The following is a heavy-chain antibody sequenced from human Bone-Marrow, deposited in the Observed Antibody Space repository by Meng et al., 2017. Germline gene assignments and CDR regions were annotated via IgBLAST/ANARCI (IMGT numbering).Heavy chain of an antibody. Sequence: AQRQRCGGGLLLPSDTLSLTCAVFGGSFSGYYWSWIRQPPGKGLEWIGEINHSGSTNYNPSLKSRVTISVDTSKNQFSLKLSSVTAADTAVYYCARGTRPLLFQHWGQGTLVTVSS. J-gene: IGHJ1*01. CDR1: GGSFSGYY. V-gene: IGHV4-34*01. D-gene: IGHD1-1*01. CDR3: ARGTRPLLFQH. CDR2: INHSGST.